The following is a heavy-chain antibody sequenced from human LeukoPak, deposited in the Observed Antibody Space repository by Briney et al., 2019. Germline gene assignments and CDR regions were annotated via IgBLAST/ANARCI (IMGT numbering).Heavy chain of an antibody. Sequence: SETLSLTCAVSGGSFSDFYWTWIRQSPGKGLEWIGEISHSGGAKYNPSLESRVTMSVDTSKNQFSLKLSSVTAADTAVYYCARLAVAGTEKYNWFDPWGQGTLVTVSS. J-gene: IGHJ5*02. CDR1: GGSFSDFY. CDR3: ARLAVAGTEKYNWFDP. CDR2: ISHSGGA. D-gene: IGHD6-19*01. V-gene: IGHV4-34*01.